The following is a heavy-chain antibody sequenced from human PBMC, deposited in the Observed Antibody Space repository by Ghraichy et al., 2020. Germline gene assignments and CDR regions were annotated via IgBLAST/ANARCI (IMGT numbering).Heavy chain of an antibody. CDR3: AKDVVPAMLSGTILYYFDY. Sequence: GASLNISCAASGFTFSNYAMDWVRQAPGKGLEWVSGISGSGDSTFYADSVKGRFTISRDNSKNTLYLQMNSLRAEDTAVYYCAKDVVPAMLSGTILYYFDYWGQGTLVTVSS. CDR2: ISGSGDST. J-gene: IGHJ4*02. D-gene: IGHD1-20*01. CDR1: GFTFSNYA. V-gene: IGHV3-23*01.